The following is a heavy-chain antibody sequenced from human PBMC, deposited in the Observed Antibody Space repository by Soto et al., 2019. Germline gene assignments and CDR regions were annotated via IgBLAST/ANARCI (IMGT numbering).Heavy chain of an antibody. CDR1: GFTFSSYS. D-gene: IGHD2-15*01. V-gene: IGHV3-21*01. CDR3: ASHIIDCDGISCYFSRFDP. J-gene: IGHJ5*02. CDR2: ISASGTYI. Sequence: GGSLRLSCAASGFTFSSYSMNWVRQAPGKGLEWVSSISASGTYIYYAESVKGRFTISRDDAKSSLFLQMNSLRVEDTAVYYFASHIIDCDGISCYFSRFDPWGQGTLVTVS.